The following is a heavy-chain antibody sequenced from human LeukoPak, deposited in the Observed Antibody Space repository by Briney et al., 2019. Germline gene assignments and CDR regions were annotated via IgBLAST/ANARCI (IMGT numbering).Heavy chain of an antibody. D-gene: IGHD3-10*01. J-gene: IGHJ4*02. Sequence: GGSLRLSCAASGFTFSSYAMSWVRQAPGKGLEWVSAVSGSGGSTYYADSVKGRFTISRDNSKNTLYLQMNSLRAEDTAVYYCAKVEVEGITMVRGLDYWGQGTLVTVSS. CDR3: AKVEVEGITMVRGLDY. V-gene: IGHV3-23*01. CDR1: GFTFSSYA. CDR2: VSGSGGST.